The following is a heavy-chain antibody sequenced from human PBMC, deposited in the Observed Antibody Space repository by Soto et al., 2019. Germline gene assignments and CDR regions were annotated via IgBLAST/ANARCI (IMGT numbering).Heavy chain of an antibody. J-gene: IGHJ4*02. CDR1: GGTFSSYA. Sequence: SVKVSCKASGGTFSSYAISWVRQAPGQGLEWMGGIIPSYGTAKSAQKFQDRVTISRDTSTSTAYMELTSLRSEDPAVYYCARDTGDATFDFWGQGTLVTVSS. CDR2: IIPSYGTA. D-gene: IGHD7-27*01. V-gene: IGHV1-69*06. CDR3: ARDTGDATFDF.